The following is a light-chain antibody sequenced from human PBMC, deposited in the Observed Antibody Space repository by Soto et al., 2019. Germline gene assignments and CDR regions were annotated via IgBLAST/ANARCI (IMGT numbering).Light chain of an antibody. CDR3: ASWDDSLNXLL. J-gene: IGLJ1*01. CDR2: DNN. V-gene: IGLV1-44*01. Sequence: QSVLTQPPSASGTPGQRVTISCSGSSSNIGINAVNWYQQLPGTAPKLLMYDNNQRPSGVPDRVSGSKSGTSASLAISGPXSDDEADYYCASWDDSLNXLLFGTGX. CDR1: SSNIGINA.